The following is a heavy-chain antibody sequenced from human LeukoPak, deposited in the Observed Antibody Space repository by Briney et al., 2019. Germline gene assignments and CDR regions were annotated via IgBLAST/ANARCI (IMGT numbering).Heavy chain of an antibody. J-gene: IGHJ4*02. CDR2: IAHDGTR. CDR3: TRENRPFCPFAF. V-gene: IGHV4-4*02. Sequence: PSETLSLTCGVSGGSIDSTNYWCWVRQAPGKGLEWIGEIAHDGTRNYNPSLRSRVAMSFDRANNYFSLSLTAVTAADTALHYCTRENRPFCPFAFWGQGVMVTVSS. CDR1: GGSIDSTNY. D-gene: IGHD3-3*01.